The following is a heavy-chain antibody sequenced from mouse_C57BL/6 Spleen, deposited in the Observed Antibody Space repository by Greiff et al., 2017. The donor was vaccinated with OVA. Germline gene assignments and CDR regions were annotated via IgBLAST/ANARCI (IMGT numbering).Heavy chain of an antibody. Sequence: DVKLQESGPGLVKPSQSLSLTCSVTGYSITSGYYWNWIRQFPGNKLEWMGYISYDGSNNYNPSLKNRISITRDTSKNQFFLKLNSVTTEDTATYYCARARYDYYFDYWGQGTTLTVSS. CDR3: ARARYDYYFDY. D-gene: IGHD2-4*01. CDR2: ISYDGSN. J-gene: IGHJ2*01. V-gene: IGHV3-6*01. CDR1: GYSITSGYY.